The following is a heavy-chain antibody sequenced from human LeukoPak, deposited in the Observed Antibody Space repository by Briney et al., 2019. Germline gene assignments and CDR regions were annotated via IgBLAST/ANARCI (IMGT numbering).Heavy chain of an antibody. Sequence: GESLKISCKGSGYSFTTYLIGWVRQMPGKGLEWMAIIYPGDLDVRYSPSFQGQVTISADKSISTAYLQWSSLKASDTAMYYCARSGSLGIGSSTVDYWGQGTLVTASS. CDR2: IYPGDLDV. CDR1: GYSFTTYL. CDR3: ARSGSLGIGSSTVDY. J-gene: IGHJ4*02. D-gene: IGHD2-2*03. V-gene: IGHV5-51*01.